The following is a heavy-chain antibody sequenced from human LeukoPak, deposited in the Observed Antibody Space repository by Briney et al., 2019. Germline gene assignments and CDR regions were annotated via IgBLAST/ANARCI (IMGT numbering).Heavy chain of an antibody. D-gene: IGHD4-17*01. CDR2: IIPIFGTA. Sequence: SVKVSCKASGGTFSGYAISWVRQAPGQGLEWMGGIIPIFGTANYAQKFQGRVTITADESTSTVYMELSSLRSEDTAVYYCAREARLYGDYAPSFDYWGQGTLVTVSS. J-gene: IGHJ4*02. V-gene: IGHV1-69*13. CDR1: GGTFSGYA. CDR3: AREARLYGDYAPSFDY.